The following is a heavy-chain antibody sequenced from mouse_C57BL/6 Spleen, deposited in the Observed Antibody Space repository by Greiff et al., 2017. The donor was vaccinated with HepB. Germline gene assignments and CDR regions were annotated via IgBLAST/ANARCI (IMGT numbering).Heavy chain of an antibody. CDR2: ISSGSSTI. CDR3: ARTNWAPMDY. D-gene: IGHD4-1*01. CDR1: GFTFSDYG. J-gene: IGHJ4*01. Sequence: EVKLMESGGGLVKPGGSLKLSCAASGFTFSDYGMHWVRQAPEKGLEWVAYISSGSSTIYYADTVKGRFTISRDNAKNTLFLQMTSLRSEDTAMYYCARTNWAPMDYWGQGTSVTVSS. V-gene: IGHV5-17*01.